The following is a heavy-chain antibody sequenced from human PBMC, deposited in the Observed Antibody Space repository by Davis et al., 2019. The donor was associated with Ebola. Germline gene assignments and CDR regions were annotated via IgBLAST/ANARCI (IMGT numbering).Heavy chain of an antibody. V-gene: IGHV3-7*01. Sequence: PGGSLRLSCAASEFTLRDYWMNWVRQAPGKGLEWVAAIDQDGGVDYYVGSVKGRFTISRDNAKNLLYLQMNSLRVEDTAVYYCARDSGSYSDDAFDIWGQGTMVIVSS. CDR2: IDQDGGVD. CDR3: ARDSGSYSDDAFDI. J-gene: IGHJ3*02. D-gene: IGHD1-26*01. CDR1: EFTLRDYW.